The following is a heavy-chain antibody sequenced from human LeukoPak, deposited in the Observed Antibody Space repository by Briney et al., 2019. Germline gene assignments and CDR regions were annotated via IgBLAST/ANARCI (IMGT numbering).Heavy chain of an antibody. CDR3: AKDVGYYDSSAYYYLDY. J-gene: IGHJ4*02. CDR2: IQYDGSSQ. Sequence: PGGSLRLSCAASGFTFSTYGIHWVRQAPGKGLEWVTFIQYDGSSQYYADSVKGRFTISRDNSQDTLYLQMNSLRTDDTAVYYCAKDVGYYDSSAYYYLDYWGQGTLVTVSS. CDR1: GFTFSTYG. D-gene: IGHD3-22*01. V-gene: IGHV3-30*02.